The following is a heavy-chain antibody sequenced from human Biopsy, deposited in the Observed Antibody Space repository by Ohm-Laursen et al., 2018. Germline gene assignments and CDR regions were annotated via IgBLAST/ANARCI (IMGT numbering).Heavy chain of an antibody. CDR1: SYTFTDYN. CDR3: ARDPLNGHKHFDY. J-gene: IGHJ4*02. Sequence: EASVKVSCKASSYTFTDYNIHWMRQAPGQGLEWLGYINCKTGATNYAQKFQGTVTMTRDTSISTAYLALGSLRSADTAIYYCARDPLNGHKHFDYWGQGPLVTVSS. D-gene: IGHD2-8*01. CDR2: INCKTGAT. V-gene: IGHV1-2*02.